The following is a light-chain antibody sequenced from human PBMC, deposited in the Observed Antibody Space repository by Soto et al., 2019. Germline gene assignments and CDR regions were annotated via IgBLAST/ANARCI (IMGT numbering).Light chain of an antibody. V-gene: IGLV2-8*01. CDR1: SSDVGGYNY. CDR3: SSYAGSSNPVV. J-gene: IGLJ2*01. CDR2: EVI. Sequence: QSVLTQPPSASGSPGQSVTISCTGTSSDVGGYNYVSWYQQHPGKAPKLMIYEVIMRPSGVPDRFSGSKSGNTASLTVSGLQAEDEADYYCSSYAGSSNPVVFGGGTQLTVL.